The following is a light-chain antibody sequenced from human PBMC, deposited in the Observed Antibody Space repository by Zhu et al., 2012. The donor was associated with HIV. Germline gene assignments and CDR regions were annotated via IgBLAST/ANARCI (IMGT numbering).Light chain of an antibody. CDR2: DT. CDR3: QQRSNRPFT. V-gene: IGKV3-11*01. J-gene: IGKJ4*01. Sequence: IVLTQSPATLSLSPGERATLSCRASQSVRSFLAWYQQKPGQAPRLLIYDTSRFSGSGSGTDFTLTINNLEPEDFAVYYCQQRSNRPFTFGGGTKVEIK. CDR1: QSVRSF.